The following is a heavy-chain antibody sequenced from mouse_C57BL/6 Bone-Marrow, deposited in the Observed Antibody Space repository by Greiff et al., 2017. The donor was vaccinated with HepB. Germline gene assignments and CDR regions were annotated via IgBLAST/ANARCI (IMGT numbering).Heavy chain of an antibody. V-gene: IGHV14-4*01. J-gene: IGHJ2*01. D-gene: IGHD4-1*01. CDR1: GFNIKDDY. CDR2: IDPENGDT. Sequence: EVQLQESGAELVRPGASVKLSCTASGFNIKDDYMHWVKQRPEQGLEWIGWIDPENGDTEYASKFQGKATITADTSSNTAYLQLSSLTSEDTAVYYCTTKLSDDWGQGTTLTVSS. CDR3: TTKLSDD.